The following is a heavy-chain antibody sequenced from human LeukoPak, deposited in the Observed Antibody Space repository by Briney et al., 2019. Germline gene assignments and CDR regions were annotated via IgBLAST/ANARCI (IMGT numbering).Heavy chain of an antibody. CDR3: AREIAPDYGDSGY. CDR2: ISSSSSHI. CDR1: GFTFSSYG. Sequence: GGSLRLSCAASGFTFSSYGMSWVRQAPGKGLEWVSSISSSSSHIYYAGSLKGRFTISRDNAKNSLYLQMNSLRAEDTAVYYCAREIAPDYGDSGYWGQGTLVTVSS. V-gene: IGHV3-21*01. J-gene: IGHJ4*02. D-gene: IGHD4-17*01.